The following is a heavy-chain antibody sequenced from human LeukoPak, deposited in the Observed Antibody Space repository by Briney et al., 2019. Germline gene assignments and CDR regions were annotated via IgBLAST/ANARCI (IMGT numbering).Heavy chain of an antibody. V-gene: IGHV1-69*13. CDR1: GSTFSSYA. CDR3: ARVRQNDFWSGYDYDY. D-gene: IGHD3-3*01. J-gene: IGHJ4*02. Sequence: ASVKVSCKASGSTFSSYAISWVRQAPGKGRDWMGGIILVFGTANYAQKFQGRVTITADETTSTAYMKINSLRSEDTAVYYCARVRQNDFWSGYDYDYWGQGTLVTVSS. CDR2: IILVFGTA.